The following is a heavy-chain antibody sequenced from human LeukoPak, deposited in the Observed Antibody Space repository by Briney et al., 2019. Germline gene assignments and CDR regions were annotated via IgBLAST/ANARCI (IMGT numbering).Heavy chain of an antibody. Sequence: GGSLRLSCAASGFTFTNYWMSWVRQAPGKGLELVANIKQDRSEKYYVDSVKGRFTISRDNAKNSLYLQMNSLRAEDTAVYYCARLREIPVFGVVTKSTCYFDYWGPGTLVTVSS. CDR2: IKQDRSEK. D-gene: IGHD3-3*01. CDR1: GFTFTNYW. V-gene: IGHV3-7*01. CDR3: ARLREIPVFGVVTKSTCYFDY. J-gene: IGHJ4*02.